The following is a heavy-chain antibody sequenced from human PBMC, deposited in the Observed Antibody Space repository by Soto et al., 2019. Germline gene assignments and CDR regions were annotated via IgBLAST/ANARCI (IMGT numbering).Heavy chain of an antibody. J-gene: IGHJ4*02. CDR3: ARSTQAQMYFFDY. V-gene: IGHV3-11*01. Sequence: GGSLRLSCAASGFTFSDHDMSWIRQAPGKGLEWISFISQSGISTYYADSVKGRFTVSRDNARNSLYLQMNSLRAEDTAVYFCARSTQAQMYFFDYWGQGTLVTVSS. CDR2: ISQSGIST. CDR1: GFTFSDHD. D-gene: IGHD4-17*01.